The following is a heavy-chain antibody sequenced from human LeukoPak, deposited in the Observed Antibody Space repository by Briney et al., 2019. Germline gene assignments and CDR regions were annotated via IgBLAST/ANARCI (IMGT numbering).Heavy chain of an antibody. CDR2: MYYSGST. CDR1: GGSISSGDYY. V-gene: IGHV4-30-4*01. Sequence: PSETLSLTCTVSGGSISSGDYYWSWIRQPPGKGLEWIAYMYYSGSTYYNPSLKSRVAMSADTSKNQLSLKLSSVTAADTAVYYCARPYYYDSRIDPWGQGILVTVSS. J-gene: IGHJ5*02. CDR3: ARPYYYDSRIDP. D-gene: IGHD3-22*01.